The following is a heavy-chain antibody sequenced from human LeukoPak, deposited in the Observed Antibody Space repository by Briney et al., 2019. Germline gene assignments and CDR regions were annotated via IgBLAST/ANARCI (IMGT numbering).Heavy chain of an antibody. V-gene: IGHV4-61*02. CDR2: IYTSGST. J-gene: IGHJ5*02. Sequence: SETLSLTCTVSGGSISSGSYYWSWIRQPAGKGLEWIGRIYTSGSTNYNPSLKSQVTISVDTSKNQFSLKLSSVPAADTAVYYCAIATGYCSGGSCYRWFDPWGQGTLVTVSS. CDR3: AIATGYCSGGSCYRWFDP. D-gene: IGHD2-15*01. CDR1: GGSISSGSYY.